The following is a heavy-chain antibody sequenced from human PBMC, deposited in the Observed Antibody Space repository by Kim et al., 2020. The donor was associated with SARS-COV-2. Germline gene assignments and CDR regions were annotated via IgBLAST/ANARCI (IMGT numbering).Heavy chain of an antibody. D-gene: IGHD5-18*01. CDR2: ISYDGNNK. V-gene: IGHV3-30-3*01. Sequence: GGSLRLSCAASGFTFSSYAMHWVRQAPGKGLEWVAVISYDGNNKYYADSVKGRFTISRDNSKNTLYLQMNSLRAEDMAVYYCARGGGGYVYFEYWGQGTLVTVSS. CDR1: GFTFSSYA. J-gene: IGHJ4*02. CDR3: ARGGGGYVYFEY.